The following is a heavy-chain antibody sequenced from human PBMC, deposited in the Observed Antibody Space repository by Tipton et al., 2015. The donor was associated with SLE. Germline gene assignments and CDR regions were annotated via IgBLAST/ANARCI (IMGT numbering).Heavy chain of an antibody. V-gene: IGHV3-43*02. D-gene: IGHD1-1*01. CDR3: ARTSRQQYVACLDF. CDR2: ITGDDNVT. J-gene: IGHJ4*02. CDR1: GFSFDDCV. Sequence: SLRLSCAASGFSFDDCVMHWVRQAPGKGLEWVSLITGDDNVTYYADSVRGRFTISRDNSKNTVYLQMDSLRAEDTALYYCARTSRQQYVACLDFWGQGTLVTVPS.